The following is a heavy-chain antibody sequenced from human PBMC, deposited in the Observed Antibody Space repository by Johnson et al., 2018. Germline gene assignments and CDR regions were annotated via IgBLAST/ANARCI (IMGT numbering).Heavy chain of an antibody. D-gene: IGHD3-22*01. Sequence: QVQLVEAGGGVVQPGRSLRLSCAASGFTFSSYGMHWVRQAPGKGLEWVAVISYDGSNKYYADSVKGRFTISRDNAKNSLYLQMNSLRAEDTAVYYCASHRRYYDSSGRLLRHWGQGTLVTVSS. J-gene: IGHJ1*01. V-gene: IGHV3-30*03. CDR3: ASHRRYYDSSGRLLRH. CDR1: GFTFSSYG. CDR2: ISYDGSNK.